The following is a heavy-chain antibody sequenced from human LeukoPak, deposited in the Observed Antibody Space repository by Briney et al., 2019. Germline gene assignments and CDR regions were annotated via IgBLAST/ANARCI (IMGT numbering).Heavy chain of an antibody. J-gene: IGHJ4*02. CDR1: GFTFSSYA. D-gene: IGHD3-3*01. Sequence: PGGSLRLSCAASGFTFSSYAMSWVRQAPGKGLEWVSAISGSGGSTYYADSVKGRFTISRDNSKNTLYLQMNSLRAEDTAVYYCAKDPPKFTIFGVVRSGFDYWGQGTLVTVSS. V-gene: IGHV3-23*01. CDR2: ISGSGGST. CDR3: AKDPPKFTIFGVVRSGFDY.